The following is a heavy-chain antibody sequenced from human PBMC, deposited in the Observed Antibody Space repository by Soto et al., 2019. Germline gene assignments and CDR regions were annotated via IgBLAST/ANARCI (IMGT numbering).Heavy chain of an antibody. Sequence: GGSLRLSCAASGFTFSSYGMHWVRQAPGKGLEWVAVISYDGSNKYYADSVKGRFTISRDNSKNTLYLQMNSLRAEDTAVYYCARGNYCSSTSCYVDYWGQGTLVTVSS. D-gene: IGHD2-2*01. CDR1: GFTFSSYG. V-gene: IGHV3-30*03. CDR2: ISYDGSNK. CDR3: ARGNYCSSTSCYVDY. J-gene: IGHJ4*02.